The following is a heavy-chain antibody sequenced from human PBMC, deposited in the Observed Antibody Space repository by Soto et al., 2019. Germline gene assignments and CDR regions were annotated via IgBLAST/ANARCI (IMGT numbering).Heavy chain of an antibody. D-gene: IGHD4-4*01. CDR2: ISYDGSNK. CDR1: GFTFSSYA. J-gene: IGHJ5*02. V-gene: IGHV3-30-3*01. Sequence: QVQLVESGGGVVQPGRSLRLSCAASGFTFSSYAMHWVRQAPGKGLEWVAVISYDGSNKYYADSVKGRFTISRDNSKNTLYLQMNSLRAEDTAVYYCARDLNYAWFDPWGQGTLVTVSS. CDR3: ARDLNYAWFDP.